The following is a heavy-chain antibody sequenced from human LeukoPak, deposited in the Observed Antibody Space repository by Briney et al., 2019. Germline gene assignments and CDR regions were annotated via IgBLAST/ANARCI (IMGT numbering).Heavy chain of an antibody. CDR3: ARDRIFGYSKYYYMDV. V-gene: IGHV3-53*01. CDR1: GFTVSSNY. D-gene: IGHD6-13*01. Sequence: GGSLRLSCAASGFTVSSNYMSWVRQAPGKGLEWVSVIYSGGSTYYADSVKGRFTISRDNSKNTLYLQMNSLRAEDTAVYYCARDRIFGYSKYYYMDVWGKGTTVTISS. CDR2: IYSGGST. J-gene: IGHJ6*03.